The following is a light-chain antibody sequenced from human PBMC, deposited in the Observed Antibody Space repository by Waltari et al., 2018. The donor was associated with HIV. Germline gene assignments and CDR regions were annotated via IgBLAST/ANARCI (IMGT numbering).Light chain of an antibody. CDR3: QQYISYSPYT. Sequence: DIQMTQSPSTLSASVGDRVTITCRASQSISSWLAWYQQKPGKAPKLLSYKASSLESGVPSRFSGSGSGTEFTLTISSLQPDDFATYYCQQYISYSPYTFGQGTKLEIK. CDR1: QSISSW. CDR2: KAS. V-gene: IGKV1-5*03. J-gene: IGKJ2*01.